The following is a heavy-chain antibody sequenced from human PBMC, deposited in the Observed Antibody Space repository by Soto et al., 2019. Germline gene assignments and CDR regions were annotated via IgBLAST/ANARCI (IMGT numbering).Heavy chain of an antibody. CDR3: ARDRGIAVAGFDY. CDR1: SGSISSSNW. CDR2: IYHSGST. J-gene: IGHJ4*02. V-gene: IGHV4-4*02. D-gene: IGHD6-19*01. Sequence: SETLSLTCAVSSGSISSSNWWSWVRQPPGKGLEWIGEIYHSGSTNYNPSLKSRVTISVDKSKNQFSLKLSSVTAADTAVYYCARDRGIAVAGFDYWGQGTLVTVSS.